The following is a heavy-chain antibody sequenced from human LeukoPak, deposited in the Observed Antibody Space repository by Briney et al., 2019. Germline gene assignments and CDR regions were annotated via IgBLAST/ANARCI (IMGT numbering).Heavy chain of an antibody. CDR2: ISAYNGNT. CDR3: ARERVIAAAGKLDY. D-gene: IGHD6-13*01. V-gene: IGHV1-18*01. J-gene: IGHJ4*02. Sequence: ASVKVSCKASGYTFTSYGISWVRQAPGQGLEWMGWISAYNGNTNYAQKLQGRVTMTTDTSTSTAYMELRSLRSEDTAVYYCARERVIAAAGKLDYWGQGTLVTVSS. CDR1: GYTFTSYG.